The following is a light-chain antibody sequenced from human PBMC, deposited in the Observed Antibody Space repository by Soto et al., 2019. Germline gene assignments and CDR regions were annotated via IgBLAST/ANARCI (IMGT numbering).Light chain of an antibody. CDR3: QRSYSTLIT. Sequence: DIQMTQSPSSLSASVGDRVTITCRASQSISSYVNWYQQKPGKAPKLLIYAASSLQSGVPSRFSGSGSGTDFTLAISRLQPEDFATYYCQRSYSTLITFGQGTRLEIK. V-gene: IGKV1-39*01. CDR1: QSISSY. J-gene: IGKJ5*01. CDR2: AAS.